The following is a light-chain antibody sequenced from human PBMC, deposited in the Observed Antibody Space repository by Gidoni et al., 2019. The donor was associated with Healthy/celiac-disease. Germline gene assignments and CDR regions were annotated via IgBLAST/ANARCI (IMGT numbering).Light chain of an antibody. V-gene: IGKV3-20*01. CDR1: QSVSSSY. CDR2: GAS. J-gene: IGKJ5*01. CDR3: QQYGSSPIT. Sequence: EIVLTQSPGTLSLSPGERATLSCRASQSVSSSYLAWYQQKPGQAPRLLIYGASSRATGTPDRFSGSGSGTDFTLTISRLEPEDFAVYYCQQYGSSPITFXQXTRLEIK.